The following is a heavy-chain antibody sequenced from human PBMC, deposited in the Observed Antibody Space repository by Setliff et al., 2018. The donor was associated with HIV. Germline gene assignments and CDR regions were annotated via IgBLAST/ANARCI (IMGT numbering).Heavy chain of an antibody. CDR2: IYHSGST. Sequence: PSETLSLTCAVSNYSISSAYYWGWIRHPPGKGLEWIGRIYHSGSTYYNPSLKSRVTISVDTSKNQFSLKLSSVTAADTAVYYCARRPAGAVAGGYGMDVWGQGTTVTVSS. J-gene: IGHJ6*02. CDR3: ARRPAGAVAGGYGMDV. CDR1: NYSISSAYY. V-gene: IGHV4-38-2*01. D-gene: IGHD6-19*01.